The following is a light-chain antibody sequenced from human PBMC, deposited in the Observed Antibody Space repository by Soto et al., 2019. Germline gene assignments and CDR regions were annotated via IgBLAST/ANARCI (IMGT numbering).Light chain of an antibody. CDR2: GAS. CDR1: QSVRSI. V-gene: IGKV3-15*01. J-gene: IGKJ4*01. Sequence: EIVMTQSPAILSVSPGERATLFCRASQSVRSIFLAWYQHKPGQAPRLLIHGASTRATGVPARFSGSASETEFTLTISSLQSEDFALYYCQQYSAWPLTFGGGTKVEIK. CDR3: QQYSAWPLT.